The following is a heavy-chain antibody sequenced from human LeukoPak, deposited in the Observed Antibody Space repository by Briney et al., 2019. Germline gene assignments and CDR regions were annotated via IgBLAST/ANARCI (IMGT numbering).Heavy chain of an antibody. CDR1: GFTFDDYG. Sequence: GGSLRLSCAASGFTFDDYGMSWVRQAPGKGLVWVSRINHGGSSTNYADSVKGRFTISRDNAKNTLRLQMNSLRAEDTAVYYCVRDWGYDSSGYWQKYFDSWGQGTLVTVSS. D-gene: IGHD3-22*01. CDR3: VRDWGYDSSGYWQKYFDS. V-gene: IGHV3-74*01. CDR2: INHGGSST. J-gene: IGHJ4*02.